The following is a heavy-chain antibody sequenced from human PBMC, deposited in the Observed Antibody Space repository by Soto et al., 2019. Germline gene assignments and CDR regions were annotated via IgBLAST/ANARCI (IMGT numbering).Heavy chain of an antibody. J-gene: IGHJ6*02. CDR2: VSAGGDMT. D-gene: IGHD3-10*01. CDR1: GFTFSSYA. Sequence: ESVGHLVQPGGSLRLSCAASGFTFSSYAMSWVRQAPGKGLEWVSSVSAGGDMTYYSDSVKGRFTISRDNSNNALFLQMNSLRIEDTALYYCARGDRGGSGSPASYYYSGLDVWGQGATVTVSS. V-gene: IGHV3-23*01. CDR3: ARGDRGGSGSPASYYYSGLDV.